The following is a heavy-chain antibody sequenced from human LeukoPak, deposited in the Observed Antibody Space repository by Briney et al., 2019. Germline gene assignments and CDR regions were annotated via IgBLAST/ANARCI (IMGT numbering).Heavy chain of an antibody. Sequence: ETSEILSLTCTVSGGSISGYYWSWIRQPPGKGLEYLGYIYYSGSTNYNPSLKSRVTISVDMSKNQFSLRLSSVTAADTAAYYCARFTGVPASTYYYHYIDVWGKGTTVTVSS. V-gene: IGHV4-59*01. CDR3: ARFTGVPASTYYYHYIDV. D-gene: IGHD2-2*01. CDR2: IYYSGST. CDR1: GGSISGYY. J-gene: IGHJ6*03.